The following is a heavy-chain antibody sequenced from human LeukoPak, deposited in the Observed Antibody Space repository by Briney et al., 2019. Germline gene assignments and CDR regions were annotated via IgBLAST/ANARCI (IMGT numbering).Heavy chain of an antibody. CDR3: AGGEVVPAAMGDY. CDR2: IYYSGST. V-gene: IGHV4-59*01. CDR1: GGSISRYY. D-gene: IGHD2-2*01. Sequence: SETLSLTCTVSGGSISRYYWSWIRQPPGRGLEWIGYIYYSGSTNYNPSLKSRVTISVDTSKNQFSLKLSSVTAADTAVYYCAGGEVVPAAMGDYWGQGTLVTVSS. J-gene: IGHJ4*02.